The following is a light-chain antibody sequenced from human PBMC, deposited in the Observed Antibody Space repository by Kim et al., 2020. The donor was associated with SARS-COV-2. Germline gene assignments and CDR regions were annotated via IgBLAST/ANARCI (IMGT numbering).Light chain of an antibody. CDR3: AAWDDSLNGWV. CDR2: SNN. J-gene: IGLJ3*02. CDR1: SSNIGSNT. Sequence: ELTQPPSASGTPGQRVTISCSGSSSNIGSNTVNWYQQLPGTAPKLLIYSNNQRPSGVPDRFSGSKSGTSASLAISGLQSEDEADYYCAAWDDSLNGWVFGGGTQKTV. V-gene: IGLV1-44*01.